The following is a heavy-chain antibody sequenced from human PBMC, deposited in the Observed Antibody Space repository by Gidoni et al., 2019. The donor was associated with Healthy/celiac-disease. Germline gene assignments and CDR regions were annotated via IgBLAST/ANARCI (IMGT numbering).Heavy chain of an antibody. D-gene: IGHD4-17*01. J-gene: IGHJ4*02. CDR3: AKDQRDYGDRPPDY. Sequence: QVQLVESGGGVVQPGRSLRLSCAASGFTFSSYGMHWVRQAPGKGLEWVAVISYDGSNKYYADSVKGRFTISRDNSKNTLYLQMNSLRAEDTAVYYCAKDQRDYGDRPPDYWGQGTLVTVSS. V-gene: IGHV3-30*18. CDR1: GFTFSSYG. CDR2: ISYDGSNK.